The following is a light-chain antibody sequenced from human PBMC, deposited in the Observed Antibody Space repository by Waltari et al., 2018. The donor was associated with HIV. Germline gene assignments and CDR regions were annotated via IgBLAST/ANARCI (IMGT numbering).Light chain of an antibody. CDR3: SSYAGSNNRWV. CDR2: KVS. Sequence: QSALTQPPSASGSPANSVTISCTGTSSHVGGYNYFSEYLHHPGQAPKLMIYKVSKLPSGVPDRFSGSKSGSTASLTVSGLQAEDEADYYCSSYAGSNNRWVFGGGTKLTAL. J-gene: IGLJ3*02. V-gene: IGLV2-8*01. CDR1: SSHVGGYNY.